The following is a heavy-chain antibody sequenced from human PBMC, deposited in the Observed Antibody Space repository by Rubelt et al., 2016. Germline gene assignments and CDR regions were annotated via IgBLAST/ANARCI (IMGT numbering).Heavy chain of an antibody. V-gene: IGHV3-30*18. D-gene: IGHD1/OR15-1a*01. CDR1: GFTFSSYG. CDR2: ISYDGSNK. J-gene: IGHJ5*02. Sequence: QVQLVESGGGVVQPGRSLRLSCAASGFTFSSYGMHWVRQAPGKGLEWVAVISYDGSNKYYADSVKGRFTISRDNSKNTLYLQMNNLRGEDTAIYYCAKDGKLGIGVPGTRFEAWGQGTLVSVSS. CDR3: AKDGKLGIGVPGTRFEA.